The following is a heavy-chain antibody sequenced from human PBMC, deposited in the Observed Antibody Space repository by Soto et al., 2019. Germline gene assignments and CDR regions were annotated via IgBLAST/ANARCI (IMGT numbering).Heavy chain of an antibody. V-gene: IGHV1-69*19. J-gene: IGHJ6*02. CDR2: IIPISGTA. D-gene: IGHD2-15*01. CDR3: ARDCRRDCSGGSCYSNGYYYHGMDV. Sequence: QVQLVQSGAEVKKPGSSVKVSCKASGGPFSSYAISWVRQAPGQGLEWMGVIIPISGTANYAQKFQGRVKIIADESTSTAYMELSSLRCEDTAVYYCARDCRRDCSGGSCYSNGYYYHGMDVWGQGTTVTVSS. CDR1: GGPFSSYA.